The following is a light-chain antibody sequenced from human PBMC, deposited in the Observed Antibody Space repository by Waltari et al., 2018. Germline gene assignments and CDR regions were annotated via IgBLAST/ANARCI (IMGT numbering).Light chain of an antibody. CDR1: SNDTGNYNH. Sequence: QPALTQPASVSGSPGQSLTLPCTGSSNDTGNYNHLFWYQQHPGKAPRLIISEVTVRPSGVSDRFSGSKSGNTASLTISGLQAEDEADYYCLSYTTRISFVFGGGTKLSVL. V-gene: IGLV2-23*02. CDR2: EVT. CDR3: LSYTTRISFV. J-gene: IGLJ2*01.